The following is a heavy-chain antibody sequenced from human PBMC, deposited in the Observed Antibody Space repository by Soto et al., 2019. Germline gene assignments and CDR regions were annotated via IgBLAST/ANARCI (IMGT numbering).Heavy chain of an antibody. D-gene: IGHD3-22*01. Sequence: GGSLRLSCAASGFTFSSYAMSWVRQAPGKGLEWVSAISGSGGSTYYADSVKGRFTISRDNSKNTLYLQMNSLRAEDTAVYYCAKDWVSDGGKTYYYDSSGYNWFDPWGQGTLVTVSS. CDR1: GFTFSSYA. CDR2: ISGSGGST. J-gene: IGHJ5*02. CDR3: AKDWVSDGGKTYYYDSSGYNWFDP. V-gene: IGHV3-23*01.